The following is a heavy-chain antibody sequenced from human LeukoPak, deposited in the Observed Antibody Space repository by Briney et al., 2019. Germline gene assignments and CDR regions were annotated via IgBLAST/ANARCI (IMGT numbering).Heavy chain of an antibody. Sequence: SETLSLTCTVSGGSISSGGYYWSWIRQHPGKGLEWIGYIYYSGSTYYNPSLKSRVTISVDTSKNQFSLKLSSVTAADTAVYYCARFGLSTALDYWGQGTLVTVSS. CDR1: GGSISSGGYY. CDR3: ARFGLSTALDY. D-gene: IGHD3-16*01. CDR2: IYYSGST. V-gene: IGHV4-31*03. J-gene: IGHJ4*02.